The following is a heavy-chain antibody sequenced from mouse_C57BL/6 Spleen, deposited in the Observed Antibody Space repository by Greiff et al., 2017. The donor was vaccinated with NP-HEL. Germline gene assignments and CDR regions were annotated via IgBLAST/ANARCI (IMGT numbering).Heavy chain of an antibody. V-gene: IGHV1-81*01. J-gene: IGHJ4*01. CDR3: ARYGDDGIDMDY. CDR1: GYTFTSYG. D-gene: IGHD2-14*01. Sequence: VQLQQSGAELARPGASVKLSCKASGYTFTSYGISWVKQRTGQGLEWIGEIYPRSGNTYYNEKFKGKATLTADKSSSPAYMELRSLTSEDAAVYFCARYGDDGIDMDYWGQGTSVTVSS. CDR2: IYPRSGNT.